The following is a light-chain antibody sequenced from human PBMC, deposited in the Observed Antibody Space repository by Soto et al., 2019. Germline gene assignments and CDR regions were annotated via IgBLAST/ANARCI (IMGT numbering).Light chain of an antibody. CDR3: QQYYTYPWT. Sequence: DIHMTHSPSTLSVYSWHRVIITCRASQNINSWLAWYQQIPGKAPKILIYRASSLESGVPSRFSGSESGTEFTLTISRLQPDDFGTYYCQQYYTYPWTFGQGTKVDI. J-gene: IGKJ1*01. V-gene: IGKV1-5*03. CDR1: QNINSW. CDR2: RAS.